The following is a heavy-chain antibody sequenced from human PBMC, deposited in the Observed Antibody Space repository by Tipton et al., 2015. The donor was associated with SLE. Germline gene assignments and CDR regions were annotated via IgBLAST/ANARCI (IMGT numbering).Heavy chain of an antibody. Sequence: TLSLTCAVSGGSIRSSNWWSWVRQPPGKGLEWIGSIYYSGSTYYNPSLKSRVTISLDTSKNQFSLRLSSVTAADTAVYFCARSRGLGSCSGDNCYDYYFGMDVWGQGTTVTVSS. CDR2: IYYSGST. V-gene: IGHV4-4*01. D-gene: IGHD2-15*01. J-gene: IGHJ6*02. CDR1: GGSIRSSNW. CDR3: ARSRGLGSCSGDNCYDYYFGMDV.